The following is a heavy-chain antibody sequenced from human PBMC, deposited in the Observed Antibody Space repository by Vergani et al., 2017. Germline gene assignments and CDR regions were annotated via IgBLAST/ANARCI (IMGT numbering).Heavy chain of an antibody. CDR3: AGYPPRLGLEFDY. V-gene: IGHV4-39*01. CDR2: IYYSGST. Sequence: QLQLQESGPGLVKPSETLSLTCTVSGGSISSSSYYWGWTRQPPGKGLEWIGSIYYSGSTYYNPSLKSRVTISVDTSKNQFSLKLSSVTAADTAVYYCAGYPPRLGLEFDYWGQGTLVTVSS. CDR1: GGSISSSSYY. D-gene: IGHD2-21*01. J-gene: IGHJ4*02.